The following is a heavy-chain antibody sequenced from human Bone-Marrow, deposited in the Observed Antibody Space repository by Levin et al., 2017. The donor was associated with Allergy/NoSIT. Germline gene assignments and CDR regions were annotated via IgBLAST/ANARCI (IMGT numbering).Heavy chain of an antibody. CDR1: GFTFSSYW. D-gene: IGHD6-6*01. V-gene: IGHV3-74*01. CDR2: IKGDGSSV. CDR3: ARLDLVRRVDY. J-gene: IGHJ4*02. Sequence: GGSLRLSCAVSGFTFSSYWMHWVRQTPGEGLVWVSRIKGDGSSVSYADSAKGRFIISRDNAKNTLFLQMNSLRVEDTAVYYCARLDLVRRVDYWGQGTLVSVSS.